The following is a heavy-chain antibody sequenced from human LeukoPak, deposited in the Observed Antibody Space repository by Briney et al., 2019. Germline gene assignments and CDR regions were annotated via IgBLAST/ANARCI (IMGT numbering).Heavy chain of an antibody. J-gene: IGHJ6*02. CDR2: ISSSGSTI. CDR3: ASSSQVDV. CDR1: GLSFSSYE. Sequence: GGSLRPSCAASGLSFSSYEMNWVRQAPGKGLEWVSYISSSGSTIYYADSVKGRFTISRDNAKNSLFLQMDSLRAEDTAVYYCASSSQVDVWGQGTTVTVSS. V-gene: IGHV3-48*03.